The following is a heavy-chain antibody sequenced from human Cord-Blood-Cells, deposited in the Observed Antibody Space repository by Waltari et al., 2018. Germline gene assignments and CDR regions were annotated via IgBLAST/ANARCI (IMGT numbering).Heavy chain of an antibody. CDR1: GFPFGDYP. Sequence: EVQLVESGGGLVQPGRSLRLSCTASGFPFGDYPMRWVRQATGKGLEWVGFIRSKAYGGTTEYAASVKGRFTISRDDSKSIAYLQMNSLKTEDTAVYYCTREIAGTYFDYWGQGTLVTVSS. D-gene: IGHD1-20*01. V-gene: IGHV3-49*04. CDR2: IRSKAYGGTT. CDR3: TREIAGTYFDY. J-gene: IGHJ4*02.